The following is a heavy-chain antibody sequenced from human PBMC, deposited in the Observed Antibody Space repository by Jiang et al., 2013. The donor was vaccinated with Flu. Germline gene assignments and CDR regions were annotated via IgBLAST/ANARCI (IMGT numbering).Heavy chain of an antibody. Sequence: SQTLSLTCAISGDSVSSNSAAWNWIRRSPSRGLEWLGRTYYRSKWYNDYAVSVKSRITINPDTSKNQFSLQLNSVTPEDTAVYYCARDSFWPIYAFDIWGQGTMVTVSS. J-gene: IGHJ3*02. D-gene: IGHD3-3*01. V-gene: IGHV6-1*01. CDR3: ARDSFWPIYAFDI. CDR1: GDSVSSNSAA. CDR2: TYYRSKWYN.